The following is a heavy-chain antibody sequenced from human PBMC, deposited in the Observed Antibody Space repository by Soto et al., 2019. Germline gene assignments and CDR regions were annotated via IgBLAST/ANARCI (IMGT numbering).Heavy chain of an antibody. D-gene: IGHD3-9*01. J-gene: IGHJ6*02. Sequence: QVQLVQSGAEVKKPGASVKVSCKASGYTFTSYDINWVRQATGQGLEWMGWMNPNSGNTGYAQKFQGRGTMTRNNFKSKVYMGVESLESEDTAGYYCARGGYDILTGYYNRYYYYGMDVWGQGTTVIVSS. CDR1: GYTFTSYD. CDR2: MNPNSGNT. CDR3: ARGGYDILTGYYNRYYYYGMDV. V-gene: IGHV1-8*01.